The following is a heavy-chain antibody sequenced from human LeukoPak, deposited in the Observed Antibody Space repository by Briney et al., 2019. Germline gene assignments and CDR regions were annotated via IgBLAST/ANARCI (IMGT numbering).Heavy chain of an antibody. J-gene: IGHJ4*02. CDR3: ARVGQQLASNFDY. CDR2: IYYSGST. D-gene: IGHD6-13*01. CDR1: DGSISSYY. Sequence: SETLSLTCTVSDGSISSYYWSWIRQSPGKGLEWIGYIYYSGSTNYNPSLKSRVTISLDTSKNQFSLKLSSVTAADTAIYYCARVGQQLASNFDYWGQGTLVTVSS. V-gene: IGHV4-59*01.